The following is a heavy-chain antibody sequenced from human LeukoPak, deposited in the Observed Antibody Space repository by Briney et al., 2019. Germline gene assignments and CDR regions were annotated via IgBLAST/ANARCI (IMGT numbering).Heavy chain of an antibody. D-gene: IGHD6-13*01. Sequence: ASVKVSCKASGLTFTNYGFTWVRQAPGQGLEWMGWISAYDGNTNYAQKLQGRVTMTTDTSTSTAYMELRSLRSDDTAVYYCARGQGSSWYETWGQGTLVTVSS. J-gene: IGHJ5*02. CDR1: GLTFTNYG. CDR2: ISAYDGNT. CDR3: ARGQGSSWYET. V-gene: IGHV1-18*01.